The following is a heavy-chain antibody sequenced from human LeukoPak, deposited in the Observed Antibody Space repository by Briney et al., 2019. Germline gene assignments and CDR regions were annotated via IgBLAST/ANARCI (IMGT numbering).Heavy chain of an antibody. CDR1: GFTFSSYG. V-gene: IGHV3-23*01. CDR3: SKDRSSGWLSTLAPFDY. J-gene: IGHJ4*02. Sequence: GGSLRLSCAASGFTFSSYGMSWVRQAPGKGLEWVSAISGSGGSTYYADSVKGRFTISRDNSKNTLYMQMNSLRAEDTAVYYCSKDRSSGWLSTLAPFDYWGQGTLVTVSS. CDR2: ISGSGGST. D-gene: IGHD6-19*01.